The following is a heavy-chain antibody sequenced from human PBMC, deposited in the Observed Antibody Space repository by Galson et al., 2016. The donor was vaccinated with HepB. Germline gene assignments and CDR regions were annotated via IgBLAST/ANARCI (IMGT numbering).Heavy chain of an antibody. CDR3: AKKSLVDCTATYVFDN. CDR1: GFPFSTYG. J-gene: IGHJ4*02. D-gene: IGHD2-8*02. Sequence: SLRLSCAASGFPFSTYGMSWVRQAPGKGLEWVSGISGSGGSIYSADSVKGRFTISRDNSKNTLYLQMNSLRADDTAVYYCAKKSLVDCTATYVFDNWGQGTMVPISS. CDR2: ISGSGGSI. V-gene: IGHV3-23*01.